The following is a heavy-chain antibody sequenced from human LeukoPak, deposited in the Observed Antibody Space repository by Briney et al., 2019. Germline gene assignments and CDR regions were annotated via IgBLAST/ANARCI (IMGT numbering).Heavy chain of an antibody. Sequence: GGSLRLSCAASGFTFSSYWMSWVRQAPGKGLEWVANIKQDGSEKYYVDSVRGRLTISRDNVKNSLYLQMNSLRAEDTAVYYCACLKGSDYWGQGTLVTVSS. CDR2: IKQDGSEK. D-gene: IGHD5/OR15-5a*01. J-gene: IGHJ4*02. CDR3: ACLKGSDY. V-gene: IGHV3-7*02. CDR1: GFTFSSYW.